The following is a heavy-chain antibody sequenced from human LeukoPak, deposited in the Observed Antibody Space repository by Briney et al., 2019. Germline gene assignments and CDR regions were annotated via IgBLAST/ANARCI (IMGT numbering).Heavy chain of an antibody. V-gene: IGHV3-7*03. J-gene: IGHJ5*02. Sequence: GSLRLSCAAFGFTFSSYWMGWVGQAPGKGLEGVANLKQEGSEKYYVDSVKGRFTISRDNAKNSLYLQTNSLRAEDTAVYYRARFKGGYYYDSSGYYWFDPWGQGTLVTVSS. CDR2: LKQEGSEK. CDR3: ARFKGGYYYDSSGYYWFDP. D-gene: IGHD3-22*01. CDR1: GFTFSSYW.